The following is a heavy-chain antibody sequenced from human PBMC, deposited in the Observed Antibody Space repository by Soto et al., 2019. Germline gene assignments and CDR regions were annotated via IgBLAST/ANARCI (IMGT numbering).Heavy chain of an antibody. J-gene: IGHJ4*02. CDR1: GFTFSSYG. CDR3: AKSSGYYSQFDD. V-gene: IGHV3-30*18. Sequence: GGSLRLSCAASGFTFSSYGMHWVRQAPGKGLEWVAVISYDGSNKYYADSVKGRFTISRDNSKNTLYLQMNSLRAEDTAVYYCAKSSGYYSQFDDWGQGTLVTVSS. D-gene: IGHD3-22*01. CDR2: ISYDGSNK.